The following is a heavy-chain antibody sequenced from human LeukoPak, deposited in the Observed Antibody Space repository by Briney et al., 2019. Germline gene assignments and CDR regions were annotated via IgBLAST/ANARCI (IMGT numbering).Heavy chain of an antibody. CDR2: ISTSSSYI. CDR3: ARDREMGTIRNGFDV. D-gene: IGHD5-24*01. J-gene: IGHJ3*01. Sequence: GGSLRLSCAASGFTFSAYSMNWVRQAPGKGREWVSSISTSSSYIYYADSVKGRFTVSRDNAKNSLFLQMNSLRAEDTALYYCARDREMGTIRNGFDVWGQGTIVSVSS. V-gene: IGHV3-21*01. CDR1: GFTFSAYS.